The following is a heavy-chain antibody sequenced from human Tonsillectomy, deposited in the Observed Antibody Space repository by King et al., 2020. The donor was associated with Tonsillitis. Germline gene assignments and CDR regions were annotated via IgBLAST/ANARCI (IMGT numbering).Heavy chain of an antibody. CDR2: ISYDGTNK. V-gene: IGHV3-30*18. CDR1: GFTFSSYG. CDR3: AKRGNYYDSSGYFYFYY. D-gene: IGHD3-22*01. J-gene: IGHJ4*02. Sequence: VQLVESGGGVVQPGRSLRLSCAASGFTFSSYGMHWVRQAPGKGLEWVAFISYDGTNKNYADSEKGRFTISRDNSKNTLYLQMSSLRADDTAVYYCAKRGNYYDSSGYFYFYYWGQGNLVTVSS.